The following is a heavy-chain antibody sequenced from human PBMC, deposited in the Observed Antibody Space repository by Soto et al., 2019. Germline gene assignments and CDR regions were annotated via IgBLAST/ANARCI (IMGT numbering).Heavy chain of an antibody. V-gene: IGHV1-2*02. CDR3: ARDGNYYTSRNGHWFDP. CDR2: INPKTGDT. Sequence: LMQSGAEVKKPGASVKVSCKTSGYTFSEFHLHWMRQTAGQGLEWMGWINPKTGDTQSAAKFQGRVTMISDTCSRVAYMELTSLRYDDTAVYYCARDGNYYTSRNGHWFDPWGQGTLITVSS. J-gene: IGHJ5*02. D-gene: IGHD1-26*01. CDR1: GYTFSEFH.